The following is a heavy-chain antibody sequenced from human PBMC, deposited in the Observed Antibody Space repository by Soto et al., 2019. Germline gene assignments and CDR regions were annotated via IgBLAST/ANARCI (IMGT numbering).Heavy chain of an antibody. CDR2: IYPGDSDT. CDR1: GYSFTSYW. J-gene: IGHJ6*02. D-gene: IGHD4-17*01. Sequence: GESLKISCKGSGYSFTSYWIGWVRQMPGKGLEWMGIIYPGDSDTRYSPSFQGQVTISADKSISTAYLQWSSLKASDTAMYYCARDYGDYRSAFYGMDVWGQGATVTVS. V-gene: IGHV5-51*01. CDR3: ARDYGDYRSAFYGMDV.